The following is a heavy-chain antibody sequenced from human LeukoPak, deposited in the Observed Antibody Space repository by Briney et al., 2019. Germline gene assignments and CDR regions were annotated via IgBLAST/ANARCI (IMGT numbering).Heavy chain of an antibody. CDR2: IRYDGSNK. CDR3: AKDEWVAAAGTALTWYYYGMDV. Sequence: GESLKISCAASGFTFSSYGMHWVRQAPGKGLEWVAFIRYDGSNKYYADSVKGRFTISRDNSKNTLYLQMNSLRAEDTAVYYCAKDEWVAAAGTALTWYYYGMDVWGQGTTVTVSS. D-gene: IGHD6-13*01. V-gene: IGHV3-30*02. CDR1: GFTFSSYG. J-gene: IGHJ6*02.